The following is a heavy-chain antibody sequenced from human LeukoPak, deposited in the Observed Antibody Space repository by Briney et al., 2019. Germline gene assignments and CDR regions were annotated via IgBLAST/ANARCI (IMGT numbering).Heavy chain of an antibody. Sequence: SQTLSLTCTVSGDSISSGVYYWSWIRQPAGKGLEWIGRIYSSGSTNFNPSLKSRVTISQDTSKNQVSLKVNSVTAADTAVYYCARDPRYSSSAHVFDIWGQGTMVTVSS. CDR2: IYSSGST. J-gene: IGHJ3*02. CDR1: GDSISSGVYY. D-gene: IGHD6-6*01. CDR3: ARDPRYSSSAHVFDI. V-gene: IGHV4-61*02.